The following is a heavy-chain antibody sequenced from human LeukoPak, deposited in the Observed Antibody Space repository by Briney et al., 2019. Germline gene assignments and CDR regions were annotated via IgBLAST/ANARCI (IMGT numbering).Heavy chain of an antibody. V-gene: IGHV1-18*01. D-gene: IGHD6-13*01. CDR1: GYTFTSYG. CDR2: ISAYNGNT. CDR3: ARAQQLRSALDY. J-gene: IGHJ4*02. Sequence: ASVKVSCKASGYTFTSYGISWVRQAPGQGLEWMGWISAYNGNTNYAQKLQGRVTMTTDTSTNTAYMELRSLRSDDTAVYYCARAQQLRSALDYWGQGTLVTVSS.